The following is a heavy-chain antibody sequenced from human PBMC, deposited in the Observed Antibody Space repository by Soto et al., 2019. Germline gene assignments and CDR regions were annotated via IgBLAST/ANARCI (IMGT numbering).Heavy chain of an antibody. Sequence: GGSLRLSCAASGFTFSDYYMSWIRQAPGKGLEWVSYISSSGSTIYYADSVKGRFTISRDNAKNSLYLQMNSLRAEDTAVYYCARDPGPYGDYRTLRYNWFDPWGQGTLVTVSS. J-gene: IGHJ5*02. CDR1: GFTFSDYY. CDR3: ARDPGPYGDYRTLRYNWFDP. D-gene: IGHD4-17*01. V-gene: IGHV3-11*01. CDR2: ISSSGSTI.